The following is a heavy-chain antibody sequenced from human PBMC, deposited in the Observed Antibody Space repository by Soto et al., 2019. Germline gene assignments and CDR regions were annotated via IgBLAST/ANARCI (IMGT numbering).Heavy chain of an antibody. J-gene: IGHJ6*02. Sequence: GASVKVSCKASGDTDTNYVISWVRQAPGQGLEWMGGIFPKFGTTYSAQKLQDRLTITADESTSTVYMQLSSLRLDDTAVYYCEAEMTFGKLSVVWGQGTTVTASS. CDR1: GDTDTNYV. D-gene: IGHD3-16*02. V-gene: IGHV1-69*13. CDR2: IFPKFGTT. CDR3: EAEMTFGKLSVV.